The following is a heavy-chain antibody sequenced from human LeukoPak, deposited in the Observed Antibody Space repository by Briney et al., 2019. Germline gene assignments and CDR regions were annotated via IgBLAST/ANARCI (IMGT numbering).Heavy chain of an antibody. V-gene: IGHV3-33*06. CDR3: AKGRYYDSSGGRTYYFDY. J-gene: IGHJ4*02. D-gene: IGHD3-22*01. CDR2: IWYDGSNK. Sequence: GGSLRLSCAASGFTFSSYGMHWVRQAPGKGLEWVAVIWYDGSNKYYADSVKGRFTISRDNSKNTLYLQMNSLRAEDTAVYYCAKGRYYDSSGGRTYYFDYWGQGTLVTVSS. CDR1: GFTFSSYG.